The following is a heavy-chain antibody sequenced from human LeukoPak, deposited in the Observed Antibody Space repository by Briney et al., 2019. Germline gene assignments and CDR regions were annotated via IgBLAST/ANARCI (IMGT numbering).Heavy chain of an antibody. CDR2: IYTSGST. CDR3: ARDSVLTKYSSSWYGPTKNRDDAFDI. J-gene: IGHJ3*02. V-gene: IGHV4-4*07. CDR1: GGSISSYY. Sequence: SETLSITCTVSGGSISSYYWSWIRQPAGKGLEWIGRIYTSGSTNYNPSLKSRVTMSVDTSKNQFSLKLSSVTAADTAVYYCARDSVLTKYSSSWYGPTKNRDDAFDIWGQGTMVTVSS. D-gene: IGHD6-13*01.